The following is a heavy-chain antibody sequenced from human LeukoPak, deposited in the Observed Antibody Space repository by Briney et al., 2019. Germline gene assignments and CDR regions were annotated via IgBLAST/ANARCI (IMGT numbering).Heavy chain of an antibody. CDR3: ARDWGSGSYYNDPAIDY. Sequence: ASVKVSCKASGYTFTSYGISWVRQAPGQGLEWMGWISAYSGNTNYAQKLQGRVTMTTDTSTSTAYMELRSLRSDDTAVYYCARDWGSGSYYNDPAIDYWGQGTLVTVSS. CDR1: GYTFTSYG. D-gene: IGHD3-10*01. J-gene: IGHJ4*02. V-gene: IGHV1-18*01. CDR2: ISAYSGNT.